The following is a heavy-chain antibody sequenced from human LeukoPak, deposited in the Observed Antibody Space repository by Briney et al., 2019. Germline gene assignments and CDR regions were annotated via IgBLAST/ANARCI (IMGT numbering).Heavy chain of an antibody. Sequence: SXTLTLTCTVSGGSISNSNYYWGWVRQPPGKGLEWIGTIYYSGNTYYTPSLKSRFTISVDTSKNKFSLRLSSVTAADTAVYFCMRHEEEDGYNAKPFDFWGQGTLVTVSS. CDR1: GGSISNSNYY. D-gene: IGHD5-24*01. CDR2: IYYSGNT. J-gene: IGHJ4*02. V-gene: IGHV4-39*01. CDR3: MRHEEEDGYNAKPFDF.